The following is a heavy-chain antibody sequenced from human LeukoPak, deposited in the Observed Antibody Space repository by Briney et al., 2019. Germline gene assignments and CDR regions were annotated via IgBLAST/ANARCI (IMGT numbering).Heavy chain of an antibody. D-gene: IGHD3-16*02. Sequence: SETLSLTCAVYGGSFSGYYWSWIRQPPGKGLEWIGEINHSGSTNYNPSLKSRVTISVDTSKNQFSLKLSSVTAADAAVYYCARGRDDYVWGSYRYTGPVYFDYWGQGTLVTVSS. CDR2: INHSGST. V-gene: IGHV4-34*01. CDR3: ARGRDDYVWGSYRYTGPVYFDY. CDR1: GGSFSGYY. J-gene: IGHJ4*02.